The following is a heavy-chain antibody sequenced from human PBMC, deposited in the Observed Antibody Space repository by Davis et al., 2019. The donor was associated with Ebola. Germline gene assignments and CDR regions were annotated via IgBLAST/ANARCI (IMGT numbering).Heavy chain of an antibody. CDR2: IFTGDSDT. D-gene: IGHD5-12*01. V-gene: IGHV5-51*01. J-gene: IGHJ6*04. CDR1: GNSFSSHW. Sequence: GESLKISCQDSGNSFSSHWIGWVRQMPGKGLEWMGIIFTGDSDTRYRPSFRGQVTISADKSIRTAYLQWSSLKASNTAMYYCARRGYSGLSSCMDVWGKGTTVTVSS. CDR3: ARRGYSGLSSCMDV.